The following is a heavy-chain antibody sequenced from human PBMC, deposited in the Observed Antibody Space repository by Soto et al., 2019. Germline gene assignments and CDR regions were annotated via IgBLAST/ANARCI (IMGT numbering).Heavy chain of an antibody. J-gene: IGHJ3*02. D-gene: IGHD6-19*01. Sequence: ASVKVSCKVSGYTLTALSMHWVRQAPGKGLEWMGGFDPEDGETIYAQKFQGRVTMTEDTSTDTAYMELSSLRSEDTAVYYCATPVAGTGSAFDIWGQGTMVTVSS. V-gene: IGHV1-24*01. CDR3: ATPVAGTGSAFDI. CDR1: GYTLTALS. CDR2: FDPEDGET.